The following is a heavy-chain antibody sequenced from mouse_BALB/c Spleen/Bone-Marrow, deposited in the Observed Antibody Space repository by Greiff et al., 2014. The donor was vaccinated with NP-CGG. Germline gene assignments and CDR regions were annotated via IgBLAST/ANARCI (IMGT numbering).Heavy chain of an antibody. V-gene: IGHV1-54*01. Sequence: VMLVESGAELVRPGTAVNVSCKASGYAFTNYLIEWVKQRPGQGLEWIGVINPGSGGANYNEKFKDKATLTADKSSSTAYMQLSSLTSDDSAVYFCARFGRYYFDYWGQGTTLTVSS. J-gene: IGHJ2*01. CDR3: ARFGRYYFDY. CDR1: GYAFTNYL. CDR2: INPGSGGA.